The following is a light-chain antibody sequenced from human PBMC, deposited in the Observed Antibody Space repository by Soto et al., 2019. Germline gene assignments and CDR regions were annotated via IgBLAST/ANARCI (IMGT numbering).Light chain of an antibody. Sequence: IQMTQSQSSLSAPVGVRVTITCLASQSISSYLNWYQQKPGKAPKLLIYAASSLQSGVPSRFSGSGSGTDFTLTISSLQPEDFATYYCQQSYSTPWTFGQGTKVDI. J-gene: IGKJ1*01. V-gene: IGKV1-39*01. CDR3: QQSYSTPWT. CDR2: AAS. CDR1: QSISSY.